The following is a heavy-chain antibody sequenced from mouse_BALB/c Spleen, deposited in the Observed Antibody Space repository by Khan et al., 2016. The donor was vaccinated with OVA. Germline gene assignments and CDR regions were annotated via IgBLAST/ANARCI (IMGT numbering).Heavy chain of an antibody. CDR1: GYTFTDYA. CDR3: ARPAYDGYCDY. CDR2: ISTYSGST. V-gene: IGHV1S137*01. J-gene: IGHJ2*01. D-gene: IGHD2-3*01. Sequence: QVQLQQSGPELVRPGVSVKISCKGSGYTFTDYAMYWVKQSHAKSLEWIGLISTYSGSTNYNQKFKGKVTLTVDKSSSAAYMELARLTSEDSANCSGARPAYDGYCDYWGQGTALTVSS.